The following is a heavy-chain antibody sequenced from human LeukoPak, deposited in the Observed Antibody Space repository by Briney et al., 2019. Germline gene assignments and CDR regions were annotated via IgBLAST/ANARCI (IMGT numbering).Heavy chain of an antibody. CDR1: AFTFSSYW. Sequence: PGGSLRLSCAPSAFTFSSYWMHWARQAPGKGLVWVSRINTDGSSTSYADSVRGRFTVSRDNAKNTLYLQLNSLRAEDTAVYYCARHGYTYGLDYWGQGTLVTVSS. J-gene: IGHJ4*02. CDR3: ARHGYTYGLDY. V-gene: IGHV3-74*01. D-gene: IGHD5-18*01. CDR2: INTDGSST.